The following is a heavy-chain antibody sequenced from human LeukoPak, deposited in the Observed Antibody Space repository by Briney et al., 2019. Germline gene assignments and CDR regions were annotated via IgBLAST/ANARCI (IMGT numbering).Heavy chain of an antibody. V-gene: IGHV3-74*01. CDR3: ARDRAFSYDSSGYFPIDY. Sequence: GGSLRLSCAASGFTFSSYWMHWVRRVPGKGLVWVSRINRDGSSTTYADSVKGRFTISRDNAKNTLYLQMNSLRAEDTAVYYCARDRAFSYDSSGYFPIDYWGQGTLVTVSS. J-gene: IGHJ4*02. CDR1: GFTFSSYW. CDR2: INRDGSST. D-gene: IGHD3-22*01.